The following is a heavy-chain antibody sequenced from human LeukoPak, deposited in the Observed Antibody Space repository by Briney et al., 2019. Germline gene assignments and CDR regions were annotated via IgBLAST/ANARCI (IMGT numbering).Heavy chain of an antibody. CDR2: IYHSGST. CDR3: ARVGGGYVSTNYYFDY. Sequence: SQTLSLTCAVSGGSISSGGYSWSWIRQPPGKGLEWIGYIYHSGSTYYNPSLKSRVTISVDRSKSQFSLKLSSVTAADTAVYYCARVGGGYVSTNYYFDYWGQGTLVTVSS. J-gene: IGHJ4*02. CDR1: GGSISSGGYS. D-gene: IGHD5-12*01. V-gene: IGHV4-30-2*01.